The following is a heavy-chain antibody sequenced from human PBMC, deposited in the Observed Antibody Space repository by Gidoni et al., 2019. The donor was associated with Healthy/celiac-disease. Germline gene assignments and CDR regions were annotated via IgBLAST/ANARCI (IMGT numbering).Heavy chain of an antibody. V-gene: IGHV3-30-3*01. J-gene: IGHJ6*02. CDR2: ISYDGSNK. CDR1: GFTFSSYA. CDR3: ARDRGLGGSYYYYYGMDV. Sequence: QVQLVESGGGVVQPGRSLRLSCAASGFTFSSYAMHWVRQAPGKGLEWVAVISYDGSNKYYADSVKGRFTISRDNSKNTLYLQMNSLRAEDTAVYYCARDRGLGGSYYYYYGMDVWGQGTTVTVSS. D-gene: IGHD3-10*01.